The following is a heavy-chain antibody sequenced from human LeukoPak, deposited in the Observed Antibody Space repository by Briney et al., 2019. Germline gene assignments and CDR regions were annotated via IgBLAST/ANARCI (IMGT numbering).Heavy chain of an antibody. V-gene: IGHV1-69*13. CDR2: IIPIFGTA. J-gene: IGHJ4*02. D-gene: IGHD3-10*01. CDR3: ARDQLWFGEFHTFDY. Sequence: GASVKVSCKASGGTFSSYAISWVRQAPGQGLEWMGGIIPIFGTANYAQKFQGRVTITADESTSTAYMELSSLRSEDTAVYYCARDQLWFGEFHTFDYWGQGTLVTVSS. CDR1: GGTFSSYA.